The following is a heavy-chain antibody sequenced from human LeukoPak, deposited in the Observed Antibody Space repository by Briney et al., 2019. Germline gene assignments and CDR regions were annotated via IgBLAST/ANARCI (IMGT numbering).Heavy chain of an antibody. J-gene: IGHJ4*02. D-gene: IGHD3-22*01. V-gene: IGHV3-9*01. CDR1: GFTFDDYA. Sequence: GGSLRLSRAASGFTFDDYAMHWVRQAPGRGLEWVSHITWNSGTKTYADSVEGRFTISRDNAKNSLYLQMNSLRAEDTALYYCARGDDSSGYYDTNIDYWGQGILVTVSA. CDR3: ARGDDSSGYYDTNIDY. CDR2: ITWNSGTK.